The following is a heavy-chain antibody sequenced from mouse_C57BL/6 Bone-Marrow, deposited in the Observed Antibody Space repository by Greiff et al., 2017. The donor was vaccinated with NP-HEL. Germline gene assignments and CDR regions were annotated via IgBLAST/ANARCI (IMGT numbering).Heavy chain of an antibody. Sequence: EVKLVESGGGLVQPGGSLKLSCAASGFTFSDYYMYWVRQTPEKRLEWVAYISNGGGSNYYPDTVKGRFTISRDNGTNTLYLQMSRLKSEDTAMYYCASPRWLLRNYYAMDYWGQGTSVTVSS. J-gene: IGHJ4*01. CDR2: ISNGGGSN. CDR1: GFTFSDYY. CDR3: ASPRWLLRNYYAMDY. D-gene: IGHD2-3*01. V-gene: IGHV5-12*01.